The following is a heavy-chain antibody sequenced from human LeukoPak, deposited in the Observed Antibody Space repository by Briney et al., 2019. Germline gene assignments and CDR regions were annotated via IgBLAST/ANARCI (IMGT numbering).Heavy chain of an antibody. J-gene: IGHJ5*02. CDR2: IYTSGST. V-gene: IGHV4-4*07. CDR3: ARVPGYCSSTSCYEWFDP. D-gene: IGHD2-2*01. Sequence: PSETLSLTCTVSGGSISSYYWSWIRQPAGKGLEWIGRIYTSGSTNYNPSLKSRVTMSVDTSKNQFSLKLSSVTAADTAVYYCARVPGYCSSTSCYEWFDPWGQGTLVTVSS. CDR1: GGSISSYY.